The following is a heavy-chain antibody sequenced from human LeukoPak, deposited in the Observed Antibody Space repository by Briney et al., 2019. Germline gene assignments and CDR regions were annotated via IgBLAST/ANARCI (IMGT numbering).Heavy chain of an antibody. CDR2: ISGSGGST. D-gene: IGHD3-22*01. CDR3: ARDLSYYYDNNGGAFDI. V-gene: IGHV3-23*01. J-gene: IGHJ3*02. CDR1: GFTFSSYA. Sequence: PGGSLRLSCAASGFTFSSYAMSWVRQAPGKGLEWVSAISGSGGSTYYADSVKGRFTISRDNSKNTLYLQMNSLRAEDTAVYYCARDLSYYYDNNGGAFDIWGQGTMVTVSS.